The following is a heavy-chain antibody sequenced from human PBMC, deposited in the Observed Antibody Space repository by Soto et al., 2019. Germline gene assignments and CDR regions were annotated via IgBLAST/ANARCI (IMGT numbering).Heavy chain of an antibody. D-gene: IGHD6-13*01. CDR2: ISGSGGST. V-gene: IGHV3-23*01. CDR3: AKLLAAAGTGDY. J-gene: IGHJ4*02. Sequence: EVQLLESGGGLVQPGGSLRLSCAASGCTFGSYAMSWVRQAPGKGLEWVSAISGSGGSTYYADSVKGRFTISRDNSKNTLYLQMNSLRAEDTAVYYCAKLLAAAGTGDYWGQGTLVTVSS. CDR1: GCTFGSYA.